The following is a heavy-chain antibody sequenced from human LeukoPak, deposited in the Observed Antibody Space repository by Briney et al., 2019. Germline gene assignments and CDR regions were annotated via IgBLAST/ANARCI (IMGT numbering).Heavy chain of an antibody. CDR2: ISYDGSNK. D-gene: IGHD3-3*01. CDR3: ARARFLEWLLDY. Sequence: GGSLRLSCAASGFTFSSYAMHWARQAPGKGLEWVAVISYDGSNKYYADSVKGRFTISRDNSKNTLYLQMNSLRAEDTAVYYCARARFLEWLLDYWGQGTLVTVSS. CDR1: GFTFSSYA. V-gene: IGHV3-30*04. J-gene: IGHJ4*02.